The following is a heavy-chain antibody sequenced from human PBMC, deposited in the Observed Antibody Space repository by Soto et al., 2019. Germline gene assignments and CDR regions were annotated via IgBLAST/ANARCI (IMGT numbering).Heavy chain of an antibody. V-gene: IGHV1-18*01. Sequence: ASVKVSCKASGYTFNSHGITWVRQAPGQGLELMGWISTYDGKTNYAQKFQGRVTMTTDTSTGTAYMELRSLTSDDTAVYYCARRADGCSLNYWEQGTPVTVSS. CDR3: ARRADGCSLNY. J-gene: IGHJ4*02. CDR2: ISTYDGKT. D-gene: IGHD2-8*01. CDR1: GYTFNSHG.